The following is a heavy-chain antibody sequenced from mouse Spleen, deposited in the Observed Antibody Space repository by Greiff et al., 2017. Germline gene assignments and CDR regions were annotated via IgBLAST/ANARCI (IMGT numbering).Heavy chain of an antibody. D-gene: IGHD1-1*01. J-gene: IGHJ3*01. V-gene: IGHV1-59*01. CDR1: GYTFTSYW. CDR3: ARDYVGFCAY. CDR2: IDPSDSYT. Sequence: QVQLQQPGAELVRPGTSVKLSCKASGYTFTSYWMHWVKQRPGQGLEWIGVIDPSDSYTNYNQKFKGKATLTVDTSSSTAYMQLSSLTSEDSAVYYCARDYVGFCAYWGQGTLVTVSA.